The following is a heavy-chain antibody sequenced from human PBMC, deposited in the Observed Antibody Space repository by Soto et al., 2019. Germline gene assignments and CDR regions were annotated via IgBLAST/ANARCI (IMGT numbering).Heavy chain of an antibody. CDR3: AKEFRCELQMSNPYYNNGMDV. Sequence: GGSXRLSCASSGFTFRSYGMHWFRQAPGKGLEWVALMSFDGSNKYYADSVRGRFNISSDNSKSTLYLQMDILRPEDTAVYYCAKEFRCELQMSNPYYNNGMDVWGQGTTVTVSS. V-gene: IGHV3-30*18. CDR2: MSFDGSNK. J-gene: IGHJ6*02. D-gene: IGHD4-4*01. CDR1: GFTFRSYG.